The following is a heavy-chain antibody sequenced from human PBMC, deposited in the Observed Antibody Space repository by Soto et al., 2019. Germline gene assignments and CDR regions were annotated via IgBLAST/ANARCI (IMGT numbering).Heavy chain of an antibody. CDR2: IYYSGST. D-gene: IGHD6-19*01. CDR3: ARLSSGSGSTRPCMTVRPYRLAVAPYGLDV. Sequence: RIIKTKGKGLEWIGYIYYSGSTNYNPSLKSRVTISVDTSKNQFSLKVRSATVADTAVYNCARLSSGSGSTRPCMTVRPYRLAVAPYGLDVSGPGITLSV. V-gene: IGHV4-59*12. J-gene: IGHJ6*02.